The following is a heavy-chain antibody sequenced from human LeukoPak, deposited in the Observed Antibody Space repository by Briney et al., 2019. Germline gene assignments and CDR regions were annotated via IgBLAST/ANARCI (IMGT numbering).Heavy chain of an antibody. Sequence: ASVKVSCKASGYTFTSYDINWVRQATGQGLEWMGGIIPIFGTANYAQKFQGRVTITTDESTSTAYMGLSSLRSEDTAVYYCATDFQLPFDYWGQGTLVTVSS. V-gene: IGHV1-69*05. CDR3: ATDFQLPFDY. CDR1: GYTFTSYD. D-gene: IGHD4-23*01. CDR2: IIPIFGTA. J-gene: IGHJ4*02.